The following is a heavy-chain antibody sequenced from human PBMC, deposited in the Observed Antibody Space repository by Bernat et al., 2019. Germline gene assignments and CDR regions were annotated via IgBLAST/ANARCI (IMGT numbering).Heavy chain of an antibody. D-gene: IGHD5-24*01. J-gene: IGHJ3*02. V-gene: IGHV3-15*01. CDR3: TTGVHRDGYKLRGYDAFEI. CDR1: GVTFSNAR. CDR2: MKSKTDGGTT. Sequence: DVQLMESGGGLLKPGGSLRLSCAASGVTFSNARMSWVRQAPGKGLEWVGRMKSKTDGGTTDYAAPVKGRFTISRQDSKNTLYLQMNSLKTEDTTVYYCTTGVHRDGYKLRGYDAFEIWGQGTMVTVSS.